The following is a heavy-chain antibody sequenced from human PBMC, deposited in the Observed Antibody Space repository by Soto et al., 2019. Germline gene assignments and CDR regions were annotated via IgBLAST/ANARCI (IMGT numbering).Heavy chain of an antibody. V-gene: IGHV3-33*01. Sequence: PGGSMRLSCSASGFNFSSYGMHWVRQAPGKGLEWVAVIWYDGSNKYYADSVKGRFTISRDNSKNTLYLQMNSLRAEDTAVYYCAIFFESCGYHRYFFDFRSQGSFDL. D-gene: IGHD3-22*01. CDR1: GFNFSSYG. J-gene: IGHJ2*01. CDR3: AIFFESCGYHRYFFDFRSQGSFDL. CDR2: IWYDGSNK.